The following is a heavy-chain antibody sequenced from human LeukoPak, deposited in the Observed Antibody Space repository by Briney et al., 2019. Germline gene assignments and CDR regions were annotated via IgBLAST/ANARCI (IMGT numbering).Heavy chain of an antibody. CDR3: VRGGWRYLDY. Sequence: SETLSLTCIVSGGSISSYYWSWIRQSPGKGLEWIGYIYYSGSTNYNPSLRSRVTISLDTSKNQFSLKLSSVTAADTAVYYCVRGGWRYLDYWGQGTLVTVSS. D-gene: IGHD6-19*01. CDR2: IYYSGST. CDR1: GGSISSYY. J-gene: IGHJ4*02. V-gene: IGHV4-59*01.